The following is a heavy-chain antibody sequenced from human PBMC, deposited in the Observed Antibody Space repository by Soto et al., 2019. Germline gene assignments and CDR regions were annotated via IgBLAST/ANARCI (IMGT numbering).Heavy chain of an antibody. J-gene: IGHJ4*02. Sequence: GGSLRLSCAASGFTFSSHGMHWVRQAPGKGLEWVAVIWYDGGNKYYADSVKGRFTISRDNSQNTLYLQMNSLRAEDTAVYYCAKARYGSSARDHFESWGQGTQVTVSS. CDR2: IWYDGGNK. CDR3: AKARYGSSARDHFES. V-gene: IGHV3-33*06. D-gene: IGHD6-6*01. CDR1: GFTFSSHG.